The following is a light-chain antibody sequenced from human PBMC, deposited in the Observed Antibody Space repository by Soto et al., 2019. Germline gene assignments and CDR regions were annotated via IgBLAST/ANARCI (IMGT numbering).Light chain of an antibody. CDR2: EVT. CDR3: NSYTSKSTGV. Sequence: QSALTQPASVSGSPGQSITISCTGTNSDVGGYNYVSWFQQHPGKAPKLIIYEVTNRPSGVSNRFSGSKSGNTASLTISGLQAEDEADYYCNSYTSKSTGVFGTGTKFTVL. V-gene: IGLV2-14*01. J-gene: IGLJ1*01. CDR1: NSDVGGYNY.